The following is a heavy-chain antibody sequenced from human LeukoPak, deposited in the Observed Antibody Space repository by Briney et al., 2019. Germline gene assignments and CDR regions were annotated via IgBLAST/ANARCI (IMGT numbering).Heavy chain of an antibody. CDR3: ARVKRTARPPSDAFGI. V-gene: IGHV4-4*07. CDR2: IYTSGST. CDR1: GGSISSYY. J-gene: IGHJ3*02. D-gene: IGHD6-6*01. Sequence: SETLSLTCTVSGGSISSYYWSWIRQPAGKGLEWIGRIYTSGSTNYNPSLKSRVTMSVDTSKNQFSLKLSSVTAADTAVYYCARVKRTARPPSDAFGIWGQGTMVTVSS.